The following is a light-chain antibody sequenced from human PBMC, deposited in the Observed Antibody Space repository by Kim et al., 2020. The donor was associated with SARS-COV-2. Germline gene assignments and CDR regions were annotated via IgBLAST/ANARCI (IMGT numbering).Light chain of an antibody. CDR3: SSYTSSSTVGV. Sequence: ITSTSRETGMNSGGFNKVAEDQQRPAKAPKLLIDNGSKRPSGVSTRFSDSRSGNTASLTSSGLQAEDGADYYCSSYTSSSTVGVFGGGTQLTVL. V-gene: IGLV2-14*03. J-gene: IGLJ3*02. CDR1: GMNSGGFNK. CDR2: NGS.